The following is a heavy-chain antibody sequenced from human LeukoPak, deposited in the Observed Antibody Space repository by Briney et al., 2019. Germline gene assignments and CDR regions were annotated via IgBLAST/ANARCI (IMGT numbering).Heavy chain of an antibody. CDR2: MNQDGSEK. V-gene: IGHV3-7*01. CDR3: AELGITMIGGV. CDR1: GFTFNSYW. D-gene: IGHD3-10*02. Sequence: GGSLRLSCAASGFTFNSYWMSWVRQAPGKGLEWVATMNQDGSEKYYMDSLEGRFIISRDNAKNSLHLQMNSLRAEDTAVYYCAELGITMIGGVWGKGTTVTISS. J-gene: IGHJ6*04.